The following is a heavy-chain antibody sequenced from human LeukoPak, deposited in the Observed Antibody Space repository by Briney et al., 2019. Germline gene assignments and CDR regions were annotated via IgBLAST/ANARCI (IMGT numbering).Heavy chain of an antibody. D-gene: IGHD3-10*01. CDR1: GGSISSRGYY. CDR3: ARQSTLTRSGSGSYYVDS. J-gene: IGHJ4*02. Sequence: SETLSLTCTVSGGSISSRGYYWGWIRQPPGKGLECIATIYYSGSTCYNPYIKSRVTISVDTSRTQFSLKLSSVAAEHTATYYFARQSTLTRSGSGSYYVDSWGQGTLVTVSS. CDR2: IYYSGST. V-gene: IGHV4-39*01.